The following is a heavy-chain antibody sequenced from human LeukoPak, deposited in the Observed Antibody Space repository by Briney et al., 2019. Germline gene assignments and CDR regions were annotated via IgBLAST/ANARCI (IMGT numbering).Heavy chain of an antibody. CDR2: IIPIFGTA. Sequence: GSSVKVSCKASGGTFSSYAISWVRQAPGQGLEWMGGIIPIFGTANYAQKFQGRVTITTDESTSTAYMELSSLRSEDTAVYYYARAGYSSSWYGPEVYYYYMDVWGKGTTVTVSS. J-gene: IGHJ6*03. CDR3: ARAGYSSSWYGPEVYYYYMDV. V-gene: IGHV1-69*05. D-gene: IGHD6-13*01. CDR1: GGTFSSYA.